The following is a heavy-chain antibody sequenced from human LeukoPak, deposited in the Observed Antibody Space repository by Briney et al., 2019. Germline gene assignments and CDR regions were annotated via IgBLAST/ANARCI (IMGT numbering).Heavy chain of an antibody. D-gene: IGHD1-26*01. CDR1: GGSISSSSYY. Sequence: SETLSLTCTVSGGSISSSSYYWGWIRQPPGKGLEWIGSIYYSGSTYYNPSLKSRVTISVDTSKNQFSLKLSSVTAADTAVYYCARRASGSYYPFDYWGQGTLVTVSS. V-gene: IGHV4-39*01. CDR2: IYYSGST. CDR3: ARRASGSYYPFDY. J-gene: IGHJ4*02.